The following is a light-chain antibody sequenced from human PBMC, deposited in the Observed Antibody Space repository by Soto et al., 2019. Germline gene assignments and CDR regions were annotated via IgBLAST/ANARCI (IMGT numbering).Light chain of an antibody. Sequence: QSVLTQPPSVSGAPGQRVTISCTGSSSNIGAGYDVHWYQQRPGTAPKLLIFGNINRPSGVPDRFSGSKSGTSASLDITGLQAEDEGDYYCQSEGSTMSASYVFAKGTKVTVL. CDR1: SSNIGAGYD. J-gene: IGLJ1*01. V-gene: IGLV1-40*01. CDR3: QSEGSTMSASYV. CDR2: GNI.